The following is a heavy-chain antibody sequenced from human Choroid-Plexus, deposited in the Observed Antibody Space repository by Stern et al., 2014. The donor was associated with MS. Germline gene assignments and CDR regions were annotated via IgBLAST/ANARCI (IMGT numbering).Heavy chain of an antibody. V-gene: IGHV3-30*18. CDR1: GFTFGSCA. Sequence: VQPVASGGGVVQPGRPLRISCVASGFTFGSCAMHWVRQAPGKGLEWVARVTYDGSNKYYTDSGKGRFTISRDNSQNTLYMQMSSLRPEDTAVYYCAKDRQYLTYFFDHWGQGSLVTVSS. CDR3: AKDRQYLTYFFDH. D-gene: IGHD2/OR15-2a*01. CDR2: VTYDGSNK. J-gene: IGHJ5*02.